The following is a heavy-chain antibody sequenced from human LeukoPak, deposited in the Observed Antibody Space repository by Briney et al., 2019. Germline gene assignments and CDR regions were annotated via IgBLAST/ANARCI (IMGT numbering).Heavy chain of an antibody. V-gene: IGHV1-46*01. D-gene: IGHD3-10*01. CDR3: ARDLLWFGESLPSYGMDV. J-gene: IGHJ6*02. CDR1: GYTFTTYY. Sequence: GASVKVSCKASGYTFTTYYMHWVRQARGQGLEWMGVINPSGGSTSYAQKFQGRVTMTRDTSTSTVYMELSSLRSEDTAVYYCARDLLWFGESLPSYGMDVWGQGTTVTVSS. CDR2: INPSGGST.